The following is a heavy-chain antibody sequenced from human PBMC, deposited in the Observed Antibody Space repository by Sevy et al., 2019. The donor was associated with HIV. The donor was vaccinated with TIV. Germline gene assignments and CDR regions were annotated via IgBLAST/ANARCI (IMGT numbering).Heavy chain of an antibody. Sequence: GGSLRLSCAASGFIFRTYAMTWVRQAPGKGLEWVSTISAGGGSVYYADSVKGRFTISRDNSNNRLYLQMNTLRAEDTAVYSCAREEITGFAYWGRGTLVTVSS. J-gene: IGHJ4*02. CDR2: ISAGGGSV. CDR3: AREEITGFAY. CDR1: GFIFRTYA. D-gene: IGHD3-16*01. V-gene: IGHV3-23*01.